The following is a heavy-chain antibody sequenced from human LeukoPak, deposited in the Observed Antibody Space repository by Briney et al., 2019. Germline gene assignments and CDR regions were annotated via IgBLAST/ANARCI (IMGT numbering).Heavy chain of an antibody. D-gene: IGHD3-22*01. CDR3: VRDRAYFDSSGFYNLDY. V-gene: IGHV3-7*01. CDR2: IKQDGSEK. Sequence: GGSLRLSCASSGFTFSDYWMSWVRQAPGKGLEWVANIKQDGSEKYYVGSVKGRFTISRDNAKNSLYLQMNSLRAEDTAVYYCVRDRAYFDSSGFYNLDYWGQGTLVTVSS. J-gene: IGHJ4*02. CDR1: GFTFSDYW.